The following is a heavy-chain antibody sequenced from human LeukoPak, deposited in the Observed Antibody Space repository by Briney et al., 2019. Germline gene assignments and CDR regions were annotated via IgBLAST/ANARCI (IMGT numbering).Heavy chain of an antibody. CDR3: AKDQVAGSRKAYYFDY. CDR2: ISGSGGST. V-gene: IGHV3-23*01. CDR1: GFTFSSYA. J-gene: IGHJ4*02. D-gene: IGHD6-19*01. Sequence: GGSLRLSCAASGFTFSSYAMSLVRQAPGKGLEWVSAISGSGGSTYYADSVKGRFTISRDNSKNTLYLQMNSLRAEDTAVYYCAKDQVAGSRKAYYFDYWGQGTLVTVSS.